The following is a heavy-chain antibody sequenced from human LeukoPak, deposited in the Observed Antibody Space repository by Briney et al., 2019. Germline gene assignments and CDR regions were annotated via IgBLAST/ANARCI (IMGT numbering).Heavy chain of an antibody. CDR3: ARHGGLIVVVPAAMEDFWFDP. CDR1: GGSISSSSYY. D-gene: IGHD2-2*01. J-gene: IGHJ5*02. CDR2: IYYSGST. Sequence: PSETLSLTCTVSGGSISSSSYYWGWIRQPPGKGLEWIGSIYYSGSTYYNPSLNSRVTISVDTSKNQFSLKLSSVTAADTAVYYCARHGGLIVVVPAAMEDFWFDPWGQGTLVTVSS. V-gene: IGHV4-39*01.